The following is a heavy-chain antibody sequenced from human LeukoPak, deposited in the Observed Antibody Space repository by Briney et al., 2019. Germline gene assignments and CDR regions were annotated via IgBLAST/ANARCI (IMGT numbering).Heavy chain of an antibody. CDR3: ARHGYSSGWKFDY. J-gene: IGHJ4*02. V-gene: IGHV4-39*01. CDR1: GGSISSSSYY. CDR2: IYYSGST. Sequence: SETLSLTCTVSGGSISSSSYYWGWIRQPPGKGLEWIGSIYYSGSTYYNPSLKSRVTISVDTSKNQFSLKLSSVTAADTAVYYCARHGYSSGWKFDYWGQGTLVTVSS. D-gene: IGHD6-19*01.